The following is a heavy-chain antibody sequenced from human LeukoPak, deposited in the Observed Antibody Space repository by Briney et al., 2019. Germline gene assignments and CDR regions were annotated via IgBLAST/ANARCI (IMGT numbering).Heavy chain of an antibody. CDR2: INPCDGST. CDR1: GHISSTSL. CDR3: AREAAVGACNFDY. D-gene: IGHD1-26*01. V-gene: IGHV1-46*04. J-gene: IGHJ4*02. Sequence: GASVKVSCKASGHISSTSLIHWVRAAPGQGPVWMGLINPCDGSTLYARHLQGRVTMTRDTYTRTVYMELNSLGSEDTAVYFCAREAAVGACNFDYWGQGTLVTVSS.